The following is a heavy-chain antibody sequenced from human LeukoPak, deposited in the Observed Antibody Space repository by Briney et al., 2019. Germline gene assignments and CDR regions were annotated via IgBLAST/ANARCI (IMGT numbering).Heavy chain of an antibody. CDR3: VREGEAATTGDY. D-gene: IGHD1-14*01. CDR2: ISAYGGHT. Sequence: ASVKVSCKCSGYRFSSYGICWVRQAPGQGLEWVGWISAYGGHTNYAQRVQGRLTMTTDRSTSTAYMELRGLRSDDTAVYYCVREGEAATTGDYWGQGTLVTVSS. V-gene: IGHV1-18*01. J-gene: IGHJ4*02. CDR1: GYRFSSYG.